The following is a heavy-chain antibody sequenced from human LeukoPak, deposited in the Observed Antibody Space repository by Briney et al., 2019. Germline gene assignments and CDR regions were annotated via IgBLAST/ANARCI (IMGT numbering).Heavy chain of an antibody. Sequence: PSETLPLTCAVYGGSFSGYYWSWIRQPPGKGLEWIGEINHSGSTNYNPSLKSRVTISVDTSKNQFSLKLSSVTAADTAVYYCARENVWGSYPDYWGQGTLVTVSS. D-gene: IGHD3-16*02. CDR3: ARENVWGSYPDY. V-gene: IGHV4-34*01. CDR2: INHSGST. J-gene: IGHJ4*02. CDR1: GGSFSGYY.